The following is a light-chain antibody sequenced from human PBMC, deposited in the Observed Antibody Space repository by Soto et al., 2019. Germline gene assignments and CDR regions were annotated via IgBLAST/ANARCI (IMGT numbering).Light chain of an antibody. V-gene: IGKV3-15*01. CDR3: QQYIHGYT. J-gene: IGKJ2*01. Sequence: EVVMTQSPATLSVFPGERVTLSCRASYSVSTSFAWYQQKPGQAPRLLIYSASTRATDIPARFSGSGSGTEFTLTINSQESEDFAVYYCQQYIHGYTFGQGTKLEIK. CDR2: SAS. CDR1: YSVSTS.